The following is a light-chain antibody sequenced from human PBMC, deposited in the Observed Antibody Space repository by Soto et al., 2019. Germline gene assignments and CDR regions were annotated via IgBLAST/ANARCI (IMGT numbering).Light chain of an antibody. CDR3: QQYDRT. CDR1: QTVISGY. CDR2: DAS. V-gene: IGKV3-20*01. Sequence: EIVLTQSPGTLSLSPGERATLSCRASQTVISGYLAWYQQKPGQAPRLLIFDASTRATGIPDRFSGSGSGTDFTLTISRLDPEDFAVYYCQQYDRTFGQGTKVEI. J-gene: IGKJ1*01.